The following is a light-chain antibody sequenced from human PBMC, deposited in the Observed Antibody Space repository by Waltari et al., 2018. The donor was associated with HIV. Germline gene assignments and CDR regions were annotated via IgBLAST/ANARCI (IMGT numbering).Light chain of an antibody. CDR1: QSVSSNS. CDR2: DAS. J-gene: IGKJ4*01. Sequence: EIVLSQSPGALSLSPGEGATLSCRASQSVSSNSLAWYQYKPGQAPRRLIYDASMRATGIPDRFRGGGSGTDFTRTISRLEPEDFAVYYCQQYYRSPLTFGGGTKVEIK. CDR3: QQYYRSPLT. V-gene: IGKV3-20*01.